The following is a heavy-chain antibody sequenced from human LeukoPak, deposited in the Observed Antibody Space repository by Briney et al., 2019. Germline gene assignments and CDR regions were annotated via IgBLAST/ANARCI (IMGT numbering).Heavy chain of an antibody. CDR3: AKDILRWSFDY. V-gene: IGHV3-23*01. CDR2: IGGDSRT. CDR1: GFPFSSNA. J-gene: IGHJ4*02. D-gene: IGHD4-23*01. Sequence: GGSLRLSCAASGFPFSSNAMSWVRQAPGKGLEWVSGIGGDSRTHYADSVEGRFTISRDTSKNMLYLQMNNLRAEDTAVYYCAKDILRWSFDYWGQGTLVTVSS.